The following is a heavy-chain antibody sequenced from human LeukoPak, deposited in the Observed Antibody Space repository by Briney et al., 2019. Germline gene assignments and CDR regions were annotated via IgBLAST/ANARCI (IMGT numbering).Heavy chain of an antibody. CDR2: IYSGGST. J-gene: IGHJ3*02. CDR1: GFTVSSNY. D-gene: IGHD1-26*01. Sequence: GGSLRLSCAASGFTVSSNYMSWVRQAPGKGLEWVSVIYSGGSTYYADSVKGRFTISRDNSKNTLYLQMNSLRAEDTAVNYCARDRRIVGATDAFDIWGQGTMVTVSS. V-gene: IGHV3-53*01. CDR3: ARDRRIVGATDAFDI.